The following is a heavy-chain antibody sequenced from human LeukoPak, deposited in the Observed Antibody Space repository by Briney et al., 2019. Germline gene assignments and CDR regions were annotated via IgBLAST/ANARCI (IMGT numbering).Heavy chain of an antibody. J-gene: IGHJ5*02. CDR2: IRYDGSHK. CDR3: AKDGRTCDYDSGYSRFDP. Sequence: GGSLRLSCAASGFTFSSYDMHWVRQAPGKGLEWVAFIRYDGSHKYYADSVKGRFTISRDNSKNTLYLQMNSLRAEDTAVYYCAKDGRTCDYDSGYSRFDPWGQGTLVTVSS. D-gene: IGHD3-10*01. CDR1: GFTFSSYD. V-gene: IGHV3-30*02.